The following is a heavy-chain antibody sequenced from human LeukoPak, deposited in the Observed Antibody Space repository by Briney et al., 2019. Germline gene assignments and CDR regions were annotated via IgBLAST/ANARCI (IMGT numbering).Heavy chain of an antibody. V-gene: IGHV6-1*01. Sequence: SQTLSLTCAISGDSVSSNSATWNWIRQSPSRGLEWLGRTYYRSKWYNDYAVSMKSRITISPDTSKNQFSLQLNPVAPEDTAVYYCARRKAATFGMDVWGQGTTVTVSS. CDR3: ARRKAATFGMDV. CDR2: TYYRSKWYN. CDR1: GDSVSSNSAT. J-gene: IGHJ6*02. D-gene: IGHD6-13*01.